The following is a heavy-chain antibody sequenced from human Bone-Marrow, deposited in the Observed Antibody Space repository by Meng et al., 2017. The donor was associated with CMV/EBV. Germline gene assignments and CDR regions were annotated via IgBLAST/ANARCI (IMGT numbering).Heavy chain of an antibody. CDR1: GFTFSSYA. CDR2: ISYDGSNK. D-gene: IGHD6-6*01. J-gene: IGHJ4*02. V-gene: IGHV3-30-3*01. Sequence: QVQLVESGXGVVQPWRSLSLSCAASGFTFSSYAMHWVRQAPGKGLEWVAVISYDGSNKYYADSVKGRFTISRDNSKNTLYLQMNSLRAEDTAVYYCARDASDYGDYWGQGTLVTVSS. CDR3: ARDASDYGDY.